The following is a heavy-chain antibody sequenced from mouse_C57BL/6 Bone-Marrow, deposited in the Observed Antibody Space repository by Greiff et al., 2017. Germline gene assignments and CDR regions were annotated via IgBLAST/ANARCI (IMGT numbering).Heavy chain of an antibody. CDR3: ARRKGYFDN. Sequence: QVQLQQPGAELVRPGSSVKLSCQASGYTFTDYWMHWVKQRPLQSLEWIGNIDPYDSETHYNQKFKDKATVTVDKSSSTAYMQLSSLTSENSGVYYWARRKGYFDNGGQGTTLTVSS. CDR1: GYTFTDYW. J-gene: IGHJ2*01. CDR2: IDPYDSET. V-gene: IGHV1-52*01.